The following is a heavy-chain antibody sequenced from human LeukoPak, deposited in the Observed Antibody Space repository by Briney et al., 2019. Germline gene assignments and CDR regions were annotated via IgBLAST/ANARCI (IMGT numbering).Heavy chain of an antibody. CDR1: GFSFSSYG. J-gene: IGHJ4*02. D-gene: IGHD5-12*01. V-gene: IGHV3-30*02. CDR3: AKEGGYSGY. Sequence: PGGSLRLSCAGSGFSFSSYGMHWVRLHLGKGLEWVAFIRYGGSNKYYADSVKGRFTISRDNSKNTLYPQMNSLRAEDTAVYYCAKEGGYSGYWGEGTLVTVSS. CDR2: IRYGGSNK.